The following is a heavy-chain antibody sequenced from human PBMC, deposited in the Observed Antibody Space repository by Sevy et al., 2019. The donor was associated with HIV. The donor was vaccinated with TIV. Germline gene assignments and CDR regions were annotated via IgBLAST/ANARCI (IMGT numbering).Heavy chain of an antibody. Sequence: GGSLRLSCAASGFSLISYAMNWVRQAPGKGLEWVSAISGSDGATYYAHSVKGRFSISIDNSKNTLYLQMDSLRAEDTAVYYCAKDIVAVVGDAFDIWGQGTMVTVSS. J-gene: IGHJ3*02. CDR3: AKDIVAVVGDAFDI. D-gene: IGHD2-15*01. CDR2: ISGSDGAT. V-gene: IGHV3-23*01. CDR1: GFSLISYA.